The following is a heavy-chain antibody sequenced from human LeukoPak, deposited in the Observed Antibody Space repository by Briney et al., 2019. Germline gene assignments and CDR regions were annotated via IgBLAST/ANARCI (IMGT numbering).Heavy chain of an antibody. CDR1: GFTFSSYS. CDR2: ISSSSSYI. J-gene: IGHJ6*03. CDR3: ARAPGRDYYYYYMDV. D-gene: IGHD1-1*01. V-gene: IGHV3-21*01. Sequence: PGGSLRLSCAASGFTFSSYSMNWVRQAPGKGLEWVSSISSSSSYIYYADSVKGRFTISRDNAKNSLYLQMNSLRAEDTAVYYCARAPGRDYYYYYMDVWGKGTTVTVSS.